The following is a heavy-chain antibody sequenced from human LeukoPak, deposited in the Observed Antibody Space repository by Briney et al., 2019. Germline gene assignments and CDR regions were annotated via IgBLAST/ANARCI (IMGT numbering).Heavy chain of an antibody. CDR2: IYTSGRT. D-gene: IGHD6-13*01. Sequence: SETLSLTCTVSGDSISDYYWSWIRRPPGKGLEWIGYIYTSGRTNYNPSLKSRVTISLDTSKNQFSLKLRSVTAADTAVYYCALGSSSWFNWIDPWGQGTLVTVSS. CDR3: ALGSSSWFNWIDP. CDR1: GDSISDYY. V-gene: IGHV4-4*09. J-gene: IGHJ5*02.